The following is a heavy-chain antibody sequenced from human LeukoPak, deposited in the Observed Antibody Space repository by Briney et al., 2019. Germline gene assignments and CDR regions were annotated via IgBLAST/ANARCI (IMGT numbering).Heavy chain of an antibody. CDR1: GSTLRNYI. CDR3: AREGYTSDYAGAFDI. D-gene: IGHD2-2*01. V-gene: IGHV3-23*01. J-gene: IGHJ3*02. CDR2: MSIIDDSI. Sequence: GGSLRLSCVASGSTLRNYITTWVRQAPGKGLEWVSSMSIIDDSIYYADSVKGRFTISRDNSKSTLSLQMSSLRAEDTGVYYCAREGYTSDYAGAFDIWGQGSVVTVSS.